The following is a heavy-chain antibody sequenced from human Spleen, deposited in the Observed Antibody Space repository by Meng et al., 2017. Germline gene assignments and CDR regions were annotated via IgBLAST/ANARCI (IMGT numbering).Heavy chain of an antibody. CDR2: IYHGGDT. CDR1: GGSISSIDW. CDR3: ASYNSGWPQFDS. Sequence: QVRLQESGPGLVKPSGTLSLTCVVSGGSISSIDWWSWVRQPPGKGLEWIGEIYHGGDTNYNPSLKSRVTIAIDKSKNQFSLKLSSVTAADTAVYYCASYNSGWPQFDSWGQGILVTVSS. D-gene: IGHD6-19*01. J-gene: IGHJ4*02. V-gene: IGHV4/OR15-8*02.